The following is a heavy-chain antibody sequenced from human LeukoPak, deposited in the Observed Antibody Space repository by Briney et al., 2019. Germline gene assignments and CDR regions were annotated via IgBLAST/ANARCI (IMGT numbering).Heavy chain of an antibody. V-gene: IGHV4-39*07. Sequence: PSETLSLTCTVSGGSISSSYYYWGWIRQPPGKGLEWIGTMYNSGSTDYNPSLKSRVTISVDTSKNQFSLKLSSVTAADTAVYYCARRSSGWYWPSRNYYYMDVWGKGTTVTISS. CDR3: ARRSSGWYWPSRNYYYMDV. D-gene: IGHD6-19*01. J-gene: IGHJ6*03. CDR1: GGSISSSYYY. CDR2: MYNSGST.